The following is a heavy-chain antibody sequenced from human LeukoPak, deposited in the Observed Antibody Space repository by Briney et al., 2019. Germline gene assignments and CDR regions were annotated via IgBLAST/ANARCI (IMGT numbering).Heavy chain of an antibody. CDR1: GYTFTGYY. Sequence: ASVTVSCKASGYTFTGYYMHWVRQPPGQGLEWMGWINPNSGGTNYAQKFQGRVTMTRDTSISTAYMELSRLRSDDTAVYYCARDGYYDSSGYLYNWFDPWSQGTLVTVSS. V-gene: IGHV1-2*02. J-gene: IGHJ5*02. CDR3: ARDGYYDSSGYLYNWFDP. CDR2: INPNSGGT. D-gene: IGHD3-22*01.